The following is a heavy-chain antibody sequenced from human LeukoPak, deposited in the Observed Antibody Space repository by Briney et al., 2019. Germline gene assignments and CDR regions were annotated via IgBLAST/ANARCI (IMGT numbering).Heavy chain of an antibody. Sequence: SETLSLACTVSGGSISNYYWSWIRQPPGKGLEWIGYFYYSGSTNYNPSLKSRVTILVDTSKNQFSLKLSSMTAADTAVYYCARAARYYYASSGKGPYFDYWGQGILVTVSS. CDR3: ARAARYYYASSGKGPYFDY. J-gene: IGHJ4*02. V-gene: IGHV4-59*01. D-gene: IGHD3-22*01. CDR1: GGSISNYY. CDR2: FYYSGST.